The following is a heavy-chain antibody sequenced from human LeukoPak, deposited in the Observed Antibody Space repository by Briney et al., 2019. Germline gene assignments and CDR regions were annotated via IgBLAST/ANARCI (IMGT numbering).Heavy chain of an antibody. D-gene: IGHD3-10*01. Sequence: PSETLSLTCTVSGGSISSYYWSWIRQPPGKGLEWIGEINHSGSTNYNPSLKSRVTISVDTSKNQFSLKLNSVTPEDTAVYYCAREGRDYYGSGSYYFFDYWGQGTLVTVSS. CDR1: GGSISSYY. J-gene: IGHJ4*02. V-gene: IGHV4-34*01. CDR3: AREGRDYYGSGSYYFFDY. CDR2: INHSGST.